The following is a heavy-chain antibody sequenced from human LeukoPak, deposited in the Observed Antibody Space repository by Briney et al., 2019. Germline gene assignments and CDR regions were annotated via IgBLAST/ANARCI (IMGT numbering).Heavy chain of an antibody. V-gene: IGHV4-34*01. CDR2: INHSGST. CDR3: AREDRLTAGDFDY. J-gene: IGHJ4*02. CDR1: GGSFSGYY. Sequence: SETLSLTCAVYGGSFSGYYCNWIRQPPGKGLEWIGEINHSGSTNYNPSLKSRVTISVDTSKNQFSLKLSSVTAADTAVYYCAREDRLTAGDFDYWGQGTLVTVSS. D-gene: IGHD4/OR15-4a*01.